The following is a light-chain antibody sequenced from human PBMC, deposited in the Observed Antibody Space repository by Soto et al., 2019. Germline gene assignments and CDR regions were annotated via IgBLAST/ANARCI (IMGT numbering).Light chain of an antibody. CDR2: EVS. J-gene: IGLJ1*01. CDR1: SXDVGGYDY. Sequence: QSALTQPASVSGSPGQSITISRTGTSXDVGGYDYVSWYQLHPGKAPKLMVFEVSNRPSGVSYRFSGSKSGNTASLTISGLQAEDEADYFCSSYSISTAYLFGTGTKVTVL. CDR3: SSYSISTAYL. V-gene: IGLV2-14*01.